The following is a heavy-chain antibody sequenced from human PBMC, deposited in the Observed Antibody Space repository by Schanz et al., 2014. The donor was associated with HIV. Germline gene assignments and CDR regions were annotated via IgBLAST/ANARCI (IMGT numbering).Heavy chain of an antibody. V-gene: IGHV3-30*14. CDR2: ISFDGSNK. D-gene: IGHD2-21*01. Sequence: QVQLVESGGGVVQPGRSLRLSCAASGFTFSRYAMHWVRQPPGKGLDWVAVISFDGSNKYYADSVKGRFTISRDDSKNTLYLQMNSLRAEDTAMYYCAAGLIRYFFDYWGQGTLVTVSS. CDR1: GFTFSRYA. CDR3: AAGLIRYFFDY. J-gene: IGHJ4*02.